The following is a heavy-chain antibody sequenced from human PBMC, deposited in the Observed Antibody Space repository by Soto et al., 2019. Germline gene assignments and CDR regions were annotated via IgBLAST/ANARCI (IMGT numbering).Heavy chain of an antibody. CDR3: ARAVVGYSSGWYTGHAFDI. D-gene: IGHD6-19*01. V-gene: IGHV3-13*01. Sequence: GGSLRLSCAASGFTFSSYDMHWVRQATGKGLEWVSAIGTAGDTYYPGSVKGRFTISRENAKNSLYLQMNSLRAGDTAVYYCARAVVGYSSGWYTGHAFDIWGQGTMVTVSS. J-gene: IGHJ3*02. CDR1: GFTFSSYD. CDR2: IGTAGDT.